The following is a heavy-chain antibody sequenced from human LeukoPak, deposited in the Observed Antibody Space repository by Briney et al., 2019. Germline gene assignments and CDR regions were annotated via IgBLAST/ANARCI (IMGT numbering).Heavy chain of an antibody. CDR1: GGTFSSYT. Sequence: SVKVSCKASGGTFSSYTISWVRQAPGQGLEWMGRIIPILGIANYAQKFQGRVTITADKSTSTACMELRSLRSEDTAVYYCAREIAAAGIQGSQTWGQGTLVTVSS. J-gene: IGHJ5*02. V-gene: IGHV1-69*02. CDR3: AREIAAAGIQGSQT. D-gene: IGHD6-13*01. CDR2: IIPILGIA.